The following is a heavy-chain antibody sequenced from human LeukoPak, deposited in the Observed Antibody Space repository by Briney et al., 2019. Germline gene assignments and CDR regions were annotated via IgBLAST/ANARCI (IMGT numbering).Heavy chain of an antibody. CDR2: MNPNSGNT. Sequence: GSVKVSCKASGYTFTIYDINWVLQATGQGLEWMGWMNPNSGNTGYAQKVQGRVTMTRNNSVSTAYMELSSLRSEDTAVYYCARVLTGLMDVWGQGTTVTVSS. CDR3: ARVLTGLMDV. V-gene: IGHV1-8*01. J-gene: IGHJ6*02. CDR1: GYTFTIYD. D-gene: IGHD1-14*01.